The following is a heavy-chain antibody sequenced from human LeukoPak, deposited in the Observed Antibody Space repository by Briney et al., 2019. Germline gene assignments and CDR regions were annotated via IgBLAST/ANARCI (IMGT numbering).Heavy chain of an antibody. CDR1: GFTFSSYS. Sequence: GGSLRLSCAASGFTFSSYSMNWVRQAPGKGLEWVSAISGSGGTTNYADSVKGRFTISRDNSKNTLYLQMNSLRAEDTAVYYCAKGGIVVVVAATGHFDYWGQGTLVTVSS. CDR2: ISGSGGTT. V-gene: IGHV3-23*01. J-gene: IGHJ4*02. D-gene: IGHD2-15*01. CDR3: AKGGIVVVVAATGHFDY.